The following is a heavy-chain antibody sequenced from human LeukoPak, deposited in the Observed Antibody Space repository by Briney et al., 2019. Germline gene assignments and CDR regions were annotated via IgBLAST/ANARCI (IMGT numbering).Heavy chain of an antibody. CDR3: AREHGIRGYSGYDSDY. J-gene: IGHJ4*02. Sequence: SVKVSCKASGGTFSSYAISWVRQAPGQGLEWMGRIIPILGIANYAQKFQGRVTITADKSTSTAYMELSSLRSEDTAVYYCAREHGIRGYSGYDSDYWGQGTLVTVSS. CDR2: IIPILGIA. D-gene: IGHD5-12*01. V-gene: IGHV1-69*04. CDR1: GGTFSSYA.